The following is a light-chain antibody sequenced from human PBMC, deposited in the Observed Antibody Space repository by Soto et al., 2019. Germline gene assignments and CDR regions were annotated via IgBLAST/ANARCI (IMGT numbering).Light chain of an antibody. Sequence: EIVLTQSPGTLSLSPEEGATLSCRASQSVSSTYLAWYQQKPGQAPRLLIYDASNRATGIPARFSGSGSGTDFTLTISSLEAEDFAVYYCQQRSNWPWRFGDGSKVDI. J-gene: IGKJ1*01. CDR1: QSVSSTY. V-gene: IGKV3-11*01. CDR2: DAS. CDR3: QQRSNWPWR.